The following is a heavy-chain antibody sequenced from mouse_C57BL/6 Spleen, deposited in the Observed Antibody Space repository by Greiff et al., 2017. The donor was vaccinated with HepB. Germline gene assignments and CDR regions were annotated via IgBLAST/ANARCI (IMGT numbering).Heavy chain of an antibody. V-gene: IGHV1-81*01. Sequence: QVHVKQSGAELARPGASVKLSCKASGYTFTSYGISWVKQRTGQGLEWIGEIYPRSGNTYYNEKFKGKATLTADKSSSTAYMELRSLTSEDSAVYFCARLSVAHYFDYWGQGTTLTVSS. CDR2: IYPRSGNT. CDR3: ARLSVAHYFDY. D-gene: IGHD1-1*01. J-gene: IGHJ2*01. CDR1: GYTFTSYG.